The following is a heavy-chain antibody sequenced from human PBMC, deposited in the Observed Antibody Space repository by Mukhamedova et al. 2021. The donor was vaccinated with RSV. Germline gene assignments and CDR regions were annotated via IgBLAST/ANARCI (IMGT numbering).Heavy chain of an antibody. D-gene: IGHD2-15*01. V-gene: IGHV4-61*02. Sequence: GRVYSSGSTNSNPSLKSRVTISVDTSKNQFSLNLSSVTAADTAVYYCARGGDCRGGSCFDYWGQGTLVTVSS. CDR2: VYSSGST. CDR3: ARGGDCRGGSCFDY. J-gene: IGHJ4*02.